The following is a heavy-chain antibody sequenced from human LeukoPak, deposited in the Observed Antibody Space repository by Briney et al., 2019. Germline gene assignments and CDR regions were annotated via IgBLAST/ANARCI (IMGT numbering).Heavy chain of an antibody. Sequence: GGSLRLSCAASGFKFDVYGVSWVRHAPGKGLEWVSGTNWNGGSTGYTDSVKGRFTISRDNAKNSLYLQMNSLRADDTAFYYCARDWGSAIWGQGTLVTVSS. CDR2: TNWNGGST. J-gene: IGHJ4*02. CDR1: GFKFDVYG. V-gene: IGHV3-20*04. CDR3: ARDWGSAI. D-gene: IGHD3-16*01.